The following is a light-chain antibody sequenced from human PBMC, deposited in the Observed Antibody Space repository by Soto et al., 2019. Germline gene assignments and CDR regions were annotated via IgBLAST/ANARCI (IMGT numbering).Light chain of an antibody. CDR1: QSVSGS. CDR3: QQYGSSPRT. CDR2: GAS. V-gene: IGKV3-20*01. J-gene: IGKJ1*01. Sequence: EIVLTQSPAILSLSPGEKATLSCRASQSVSGSLGWYQQKPGQAPRLLIYGASSRATGIPDRFSGSGSGTEFTLTISRLEPEDFAVFYCQQYGSSPRTFGQGTKVDIK.